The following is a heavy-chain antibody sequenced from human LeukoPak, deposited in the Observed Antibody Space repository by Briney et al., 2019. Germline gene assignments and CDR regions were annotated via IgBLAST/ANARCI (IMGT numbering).Heavy chain of an antibody. D-gene: IGHD5-12*01. V-gene: IGHV1-2*02. Sequence: GASVKVSCKASGYTFTGYYMHWVRQAPGQGLEWMGWINPNSGGTNYAQKFQGRVTMTRDTSISTAYMELSRLRSDDTAVYYCARGLPWNSGYDCTWFDPWGQGALVTVSS. J-gene: IGHJ5*02. CDR1: GYTFTGYY. CDR3: ARGLPWNSGYDCTWFDP. CDR2: INPNSGGT.